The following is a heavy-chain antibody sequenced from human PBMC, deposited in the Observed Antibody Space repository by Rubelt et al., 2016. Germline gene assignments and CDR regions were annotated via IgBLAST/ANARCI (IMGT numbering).Heavy chain of an antibody. CDR2: IYYSGST. J-gene: IGHJ2*01. V-gene: IGHV4-39*07. D-gene: IGHD5-18*01. Sequence: QLQLQESGPGLVKPSETLSLTCTVSGGSISSSSYYWGWIRQPPGKGLEWIGSIYYSGSTYYNPSLKSRVTISVDTSKNQFSLKLSSVTAADTAVYYCARRRGYSYGYSWYFDLWGRGTLVTVSS. CDR3: ARRRGYSYGYSWYFDL. CDR1: GGSISSSSYY.